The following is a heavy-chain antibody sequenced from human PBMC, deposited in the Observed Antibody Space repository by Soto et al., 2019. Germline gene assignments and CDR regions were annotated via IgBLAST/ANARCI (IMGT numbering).Heavy chain of an antibody. CDR1: GFTFSSYS. Sequence: GESLKISCAASGFTFSSYSMNWVRQAPGKGLEWVSSISSSSSYIYYADSVKGRFTISRDNAKNSLYLQMNSLRAEDTAVYYCARTFRSYGYEGGYWGQGTLVTVSS. CDR3: ARTFRSYGYEGGY. D-gene: IGHD5-18*01. J-gene: IGHJ4*02. V-gene: IGHV3-21*01. CDR2: ISSSSSYI.